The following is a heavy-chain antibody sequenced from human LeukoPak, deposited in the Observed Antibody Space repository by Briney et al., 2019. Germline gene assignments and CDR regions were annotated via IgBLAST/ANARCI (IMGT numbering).Heavy chain of an antibody. J-gene: IGHJ6*02. CDR1: DFSFTSHG. Sequence: ASVKVSCKASDFSFTSHGMSWVRQAPGQGLEWMGWISAYNGSTKYAQKLQGRVTMTTDTSTGTAYMELRSLRPDDTAVYYCARDLTSNVAVTEYHYYAMDVWGQGTTVTVSS. D-gene: IGHD6-19*01. V-gene: IGHV1-18*01. CDR2: ISAYNGST. CDR3: ARDLTSNVAVTEYHYYAMDV.